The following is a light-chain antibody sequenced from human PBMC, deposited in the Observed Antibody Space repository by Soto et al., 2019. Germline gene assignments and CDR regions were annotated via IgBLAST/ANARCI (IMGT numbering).Light chain of an antibody. CDR1: QSVRNSL. CDR2: DAS. CDR3: QQYGDTRPT. Sequence: EIVLTQSPGTLSLSPGERATLSCRASQSVRNSLLAWYQQKPGQAPRLLIYDASTRAIGIPDRFSGSGSGTDFTLTISRLETEDFVVYHCQQYGDTRPTFGGGTKVDIK. J-gene: IGKJ4*01. V-gene: IGKV3-20*01.